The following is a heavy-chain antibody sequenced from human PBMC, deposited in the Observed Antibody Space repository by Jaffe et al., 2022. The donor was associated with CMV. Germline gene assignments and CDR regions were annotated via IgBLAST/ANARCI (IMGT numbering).Heavy chain of an antibody. Sequence: EVQLVESGGGLVKPGGSLRLSCAASGFTFSSYSMNWVRQAPGKGLEWVSSISSSSSYIYYADSVKGRFTISRDNAKNSLYLQMNSLRAEDTAVYYCARGLGFLEWLSHLSVYYYYMDVWGKGTTVTVSS. D-gene: IGHD3-3*01. CDR1: GFTFSSYS. CDR3: ARGLGFLEWLSHLSVYYYYMDV. V-gene: IGHV3-21*01. J-gene: IGHJ6*03. CDR2: ISSSSSYI.